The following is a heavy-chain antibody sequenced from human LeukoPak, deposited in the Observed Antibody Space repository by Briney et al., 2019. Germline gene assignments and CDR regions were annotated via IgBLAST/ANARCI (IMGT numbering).Heavy chain of an antibody. CDR1: GGSINSYY. D-gene: IGHD2-15*01. Sequence: SETLSLTCAVSGGSINSYYWTWIRQPPGKGLEWIGYIYYSGSTNYNPSLKSRVTIAVDTSKNQFSLKLSSVTAADTAVYYCARDPHPYCSGGSCYPALDYWGQGTLVTVSS. V-gene: IGHV4-59*12. CDR2: IYYSGST. J-gene: IGHJ4*02. CDR3: ARDPHPYCSGGSCYPALDY.